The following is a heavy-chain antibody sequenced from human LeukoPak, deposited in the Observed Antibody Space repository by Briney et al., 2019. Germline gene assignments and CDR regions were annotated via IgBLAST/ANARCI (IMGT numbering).Heavy chain of an antibody. V-gene: IGHV4-4*07. Sequence: SETLSLTCTVSGGSISTYCWSWIRQPAGKGLEWIGRIYTSGSTNYNPSLKSRVTMSVDTSKNQFSLTLNSVTAADTAVYYCAREYSSSSGRVFDCWGQGTLVTVSS. CDR1: GGSISTYC. D-gene: IGHD6-6*01. CDR3: AREYSSSSGRVFDC. CDR2: IYTSGST. J-gene: IGHJ4*02.